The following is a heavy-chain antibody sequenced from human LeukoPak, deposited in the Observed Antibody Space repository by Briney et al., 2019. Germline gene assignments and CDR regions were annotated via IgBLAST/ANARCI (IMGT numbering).Heavy chain of an antibody. CDR3: AKWGDYDVLTGYYDPDY. Sequence: SGGSLRLSCVASGFTFSNCAMSWVRQAPGKGLEWVSAITGSGGITYYADSVKGRFTISRDNSKNTLYLQMNSLRAEDTAVYYCAKWGDYDVLTGYYDPDYWGQGTLVTVSS. CDR1: GFTFSNCA. J-gene: IGHJ4*02. V-gene: IGHV3-23*01. D-gene: IGHD3-9*01. CDR2: ITGSGGIT.